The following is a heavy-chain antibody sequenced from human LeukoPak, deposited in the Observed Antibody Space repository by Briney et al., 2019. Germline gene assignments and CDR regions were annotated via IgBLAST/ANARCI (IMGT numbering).Heavy chain of an antibody. CDR2: IIPILGIA. J-gene: IGHJ4*02. CDR3: ASYYYDILTGSNY. CDR1: GYTFISHY. D-gene: IGHD3-9*01. Sequence: SVKVSCKASGYTFISHYIHWVRQAPGQGLEWMGRIIPILGIANYAQKFQGRVTITADRSTSTAYMELSSLRSEDTAVYYCASYYYDILTGSNYWGQGTLVTVSS. V-gene: IGHV1-69*02.